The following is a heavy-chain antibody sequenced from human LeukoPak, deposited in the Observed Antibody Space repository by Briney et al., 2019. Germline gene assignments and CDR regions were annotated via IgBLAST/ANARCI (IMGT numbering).Heavy chain of an antibody. CDR2: IYYSGST. CDR1: GGSISSYY. V-gene: IGHV4-59*08. D-gene: IGHD2-8*01. CDR3: ARVLGYCTNGVCYKNWFDP. J-gene: IGHJ5*02. Sequence: SETLSLTCTVSGGSISSYYWSWIRQPPGKGLEWIGYIYYSGSTNYNPSLKSRVTMSVDTSKNQFSLKLSSVTAADTAVYYCARVLGYCTNGVCYKNWFDPWGQGTLVTVSS.